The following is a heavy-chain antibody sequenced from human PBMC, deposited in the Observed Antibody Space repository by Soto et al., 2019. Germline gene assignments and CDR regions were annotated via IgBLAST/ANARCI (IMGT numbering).Heavy chain of an antibody. CDR3: ARRRANSNNSDMDV. D-gene: IGHD2-21*01. CDR1: GGSFSGYY. V-gene: IGHV4-34*01. CDR2: INHSGST. J-gene: IGHJ6*02. Sequence: SETLSLTCAVYGGSFSGYYWSWIRQPPGKGLEWIGEINHSGSTNYNPSLKSRVTISVDTSKNQFSLTLNSVTAADTAVYYCARRRANSNNSDMDVWGQGTTVTVSS.